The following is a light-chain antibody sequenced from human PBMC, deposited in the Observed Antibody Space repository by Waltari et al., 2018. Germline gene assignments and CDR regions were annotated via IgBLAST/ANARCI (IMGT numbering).Light chain of an antibody. CDR1: SSYLGHFHR. Sequence: QSALTQIPSVSGPPGQSVTISCTATSSYLGHFHRVPWYQKAPVTAPKLLIYEVTNRPSGVPDRFSGSKSGNTASLTISGLQADDEADYYCLSYTTSDTWVFGGGTKVTVL. CDR2: EVT. CDR3: LSYTTSDTWV. J-gene: IGLJ3*02. V-gene: IGLV2-18*02.